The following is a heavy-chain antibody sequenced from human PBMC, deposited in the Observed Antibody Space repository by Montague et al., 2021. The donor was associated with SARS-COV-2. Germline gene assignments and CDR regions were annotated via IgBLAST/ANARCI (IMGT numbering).Heavy chain of an antibody. CDR3: ARMTVAGIPFDY. CDR1: GFSLSTSGMC. CDR2: XDWDGDK. J-gene: IGHJ4*02. Sequence: PALVKPTQTLTLTCTFSGFSLSTSGMCVSWIRQPPGKALEWLARXDWDGDKYYSTSLKTRLTNSKDTSKNQVVLTMTNMDPVDTATYYCARMTVAGIPFDYWGQGTLVTVSS. V-gene: IGHV2-70*11. D-gene: IGHD6-19*01.